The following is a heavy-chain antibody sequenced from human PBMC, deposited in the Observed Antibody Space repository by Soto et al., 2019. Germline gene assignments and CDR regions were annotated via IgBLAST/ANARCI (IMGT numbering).Heavy chain of an antibody. V-gene: IGHV6-1*01. Sequence: SQTLSLTCAISGDSVSSNSAAWNWIRQSPSRGLEWLGRTYYRSKWYNDYAVSVKSRITINPDTSKNQFSLQLNSVTPEDTAVYXCARHSPYSPKVPGFDPWGQGTLVTVSS. CDR3: ARHSPYSPKVPGFDP. CDR1: GDSVSSNSAA. J-gene: IGHJ5*02. D-gene: IGHD1-26*01. CDR2: TYYRSKWYN.